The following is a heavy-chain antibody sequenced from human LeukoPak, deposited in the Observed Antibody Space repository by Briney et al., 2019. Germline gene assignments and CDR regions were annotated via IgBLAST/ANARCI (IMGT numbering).Heavy chain of an antibody. D-gene: IGHD6-13*01. CDR3: ARHPGYTDAFDI. CDR1: GFTFDDYA. Sequence: PGRSLRLSCAASGFTFDDYAMHWVRQAPGKGLEWVAVISYDGSNKYYADSVKGRFTIFRDNSKNTLYLQMNSLRAEDTAVYYCARHPGYTDAFDIWGQGTMVTVSS. CDR2: ISYDGSNK. V-gene: IGHV3-30-3*01. J-gene: IGHJ3*02.